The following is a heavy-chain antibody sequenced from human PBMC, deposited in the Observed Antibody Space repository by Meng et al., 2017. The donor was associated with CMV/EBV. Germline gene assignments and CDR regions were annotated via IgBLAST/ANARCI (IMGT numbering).Heavy chain of an antibody. CDR3: ARGDSYNYYYYYGMDV. V-gene: IGHV1-69*05. CDR2: IIPIFCTA. CDR1: VGTFSSYA. D-gene: IGHD2-21*01. J-gene: IGHJ6*02. Sequence: SVKVSCKASVGTFSSYAISWVRQAPGQGLEWMGGIIPIFCTANYAQKFQGRVTITTDESTSTAYMELSSLRSEDTAAYYCARGDSYNYYYYYGMDVWGQGTTVTVSS.